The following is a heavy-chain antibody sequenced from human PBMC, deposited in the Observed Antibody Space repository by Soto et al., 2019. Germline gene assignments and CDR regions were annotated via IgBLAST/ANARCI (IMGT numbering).Heavy chain of an antibody. V-gene: IGHV5-51*01. J-gene: IGHJ4*02. CDR2: IYFGDSDA. D-gene: IGHD2-15*01. CDR3: AGGGYCTGGGCSRHYFDS. Sequence: GESLKISCEGSGYIFASSWIGWVRQMPGKGLEWLGIIYFGDSDARYSPSFQGQVTISAVKSIGTAYLQWSSLKASDTAMYYCAGGGYCTGGGCSRHYFDSWGQGTLVTVSS. CDR1: GYIFASSW.